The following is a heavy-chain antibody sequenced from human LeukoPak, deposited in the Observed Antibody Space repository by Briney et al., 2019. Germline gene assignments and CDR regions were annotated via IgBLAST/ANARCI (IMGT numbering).Heavy chain of an antibody. CDR3: ARDAIRRHHAGYSYMDV. V-gene: IGHV3-21*01. J-gene: IGHJ6*03. CDR1: GFTFSSYS. Sequence: GGSLRLSCAASGFTFSSYSRSWVRQAPGKGLEWVWSISISSAYIYYADSVKGRFTICRDNATSSMSMQMNTLRAEDTAVYYSARDAIRRHHAGYSYMDVWGKGSTVTVSS. CDR2: ISISSAYI. D-gene: IGHD3-22*01.